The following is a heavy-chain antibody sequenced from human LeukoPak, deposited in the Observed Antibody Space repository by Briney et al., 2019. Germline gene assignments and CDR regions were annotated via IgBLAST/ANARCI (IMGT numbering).Heavy chain of an antibody. D-gene: IGHD6-19*01. CDR3: AREGIAVAGPLDY. CDR2: INSDGSST. J-gene: IGHJ4*02. CDR1: GFIFSNAW. Sequence: GGSLRLSCEASGFIFSNAWMNWVRQAPGKGLVWVSRINSDGSSTSYADSVKGRFTISRDNAKNTLYLQMNSLRAEDTAVYYCAREGIAVAGPLDYWGQGTLVTVSS. V-gene: IGHV3-74*01.